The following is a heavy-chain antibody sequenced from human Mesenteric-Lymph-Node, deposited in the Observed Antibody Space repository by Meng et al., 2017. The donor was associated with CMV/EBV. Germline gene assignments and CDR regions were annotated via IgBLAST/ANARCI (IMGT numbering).Heavy chain of an antibody. V-gene: IGHV4-30-4*08. J-gene: IGHJ5*02. CDR1: VGSISSGDYY. Sequence: SVGSISSGDYYWSWIRQPPGKGLEWIGYIYYSGSTYYNPSLKSRVTISADTSKNQFSLKLSSVTAADTAVYYCARGYCSRTICWFDPWGQGTLVTVSS. CDR3: ARGYCSRTICWFDP. CDR2: IYYSGST. D-gene: IGHD2-2*01.